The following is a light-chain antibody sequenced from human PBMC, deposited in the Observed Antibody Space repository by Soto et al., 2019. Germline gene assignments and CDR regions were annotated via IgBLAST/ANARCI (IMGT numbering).Light chain of an antibody. CDR1: QSVKTF. V-gene: IGKV3-11*01. CDR2: DAS. Sequence: EIVMTQSPATLSVSPGERATLSCRASQSVKTFLVWYQQRPGQAPRLLIYDASNRATGIPARFSGSGSGTDFTLTISSLEPEDFAVYYCQQRSNWPITFGQGTRLEIK. J-gene: IGKJ5*01. CDR3: QQRSNWPIT.